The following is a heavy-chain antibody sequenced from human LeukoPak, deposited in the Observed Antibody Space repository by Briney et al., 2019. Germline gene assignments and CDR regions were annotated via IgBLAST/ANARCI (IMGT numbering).Heavy chain of an antibody. Sequence: GGSLRLPCAASGFTFSSYAMSWVRQAPGKGLEWVSAISGSGGSTFYADSVKGRFTISRDNSKNTLYLQMNSLRAEDTAVYYCAKRIAVAGPHRALDYWGQGTLVTVSS. CDR2: ISGSGGST. J-gene: IGHJ4*02. CDR1: GFTFSSYA. CDR3: AKRIAVAGPHRALDY. D-gene: IGHD6-19*01. V-gene: IGHV3-23*01.